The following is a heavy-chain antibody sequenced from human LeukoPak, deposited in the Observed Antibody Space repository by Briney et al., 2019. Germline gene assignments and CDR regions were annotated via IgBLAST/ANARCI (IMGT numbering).Heavy chain of an antibody. CDR2: INHSGTT. CDR1: GGSFSDYY. CDR3: ARGLRLPSRSTPAVPHV. J-gene: IGHJ6*04. Sequence: PSETLSPTCAVYGGSFSDYYWNWIRQSPGKGPEWIGEINHSGTTNYNPSLKSRVTISVDTSKNQFSLRLSSVTAADTAIYHCARGLRLPSRSTPAVPHVWSKGTTVTVSA. D-gene: IGHD6-19*01. V-gene: IGHV4-34*01.